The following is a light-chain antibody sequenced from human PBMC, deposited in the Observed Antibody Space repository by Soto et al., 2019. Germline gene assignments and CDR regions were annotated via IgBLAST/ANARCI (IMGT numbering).Light chain of an antibody. J-gene: IGKJ2*01. Sequence: DVVMTQSPLSLPVTLGQPASISCRSSQSLVHSDGNTYLNWFQQRPGQSPRRLVYQISNRDSGVPDRVSGSGSGTDFTLTISRVEAEDVGVYYCIEATHWPYTFGQGTKLEI. CDR3: IEATHWPYT. V-gene: IGKV2-30*02. CDR2: QIS. CDR1: QSLVHSDGNTY.